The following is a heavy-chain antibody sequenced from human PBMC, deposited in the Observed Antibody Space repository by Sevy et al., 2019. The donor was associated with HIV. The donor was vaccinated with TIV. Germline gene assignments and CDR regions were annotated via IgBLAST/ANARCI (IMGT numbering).Heavy chain of an antibody. CDR2: INYSRST. J-gene: IGHJ5*02. CDR3: ARGGTSLFAP. Sequence: SETLSLTCSVSGGSGGSISDYYWSWIRQPPGKGLDWIGNINYSRSTKFNPSLKSRVTISVDTSKNQFSLKLTSVTAADTAVYYCARGGTSLFAPWGQGTLVTVSS. D-gene: IGHD2-15*01. CDR1: GGSGGSISDYY. V-gene: IGHV4-59*01.